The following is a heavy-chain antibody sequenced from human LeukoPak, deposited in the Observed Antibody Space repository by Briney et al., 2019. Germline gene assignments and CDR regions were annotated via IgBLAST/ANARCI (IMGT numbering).Heavy chain of an antibody. J-gene: IGHJ4*02. D-gene: IGHD3-22*01. CDR3: AREARGYYDSSGYRFDY. CDR2: VFPSGGGT. Sequence: ASVKVSCKASGFTSASYFMHWVRQAPGQGLEWVGAVFPSGGGTRYAQNFQGRVTMTGDTFTSTVYMELNNLRSEDTAVYYCAREARGYYDSSGYRFDYWGQGTLVTVSS. V-gene: IGHV1-46*01. CDR1: GFTSASYF.